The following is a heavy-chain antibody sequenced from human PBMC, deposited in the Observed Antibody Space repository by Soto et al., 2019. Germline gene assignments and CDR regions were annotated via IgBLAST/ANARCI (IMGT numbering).Heavy chain of an antibody. J-gene: IGHJ4*02. D-gene: IGHD1-26*01. CDR2: ISGSGYSL. CDR3: AKSGSFFRPSLGYFDY. CDR1: GFTFDSYA. V-gene: IGHV3-23*01. Sequence: GGSLRLSCAASGFTFDSYAMIWVRQAPGKGLEWVSAISGSGYSLYYADSVKGRFTVSRDTSITTAYMELSRLSSDDTAVYYCAKSGSFFRPSLGYFDYWGQGTLVTVSS.